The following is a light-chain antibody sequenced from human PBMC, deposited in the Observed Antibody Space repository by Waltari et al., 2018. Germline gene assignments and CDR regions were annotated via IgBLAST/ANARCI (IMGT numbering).Light chain of an antibody. V-gene: IGLV2-23*02. J-gene: IGLJ2*01. CDR2: EVN. CDR1: SRDIGTSDL. Sequence: QSALTHPATVSGLPGQSITIPSPGTSRDIGTSDLVSWYQQYPGKAPKLMIYEVNKRPSVLSDRFSGSKSGNTASLTISGLQAEDEADYYCCSYAGRVVFGGGTKLTVL. CDR3: CSYAGRVV.